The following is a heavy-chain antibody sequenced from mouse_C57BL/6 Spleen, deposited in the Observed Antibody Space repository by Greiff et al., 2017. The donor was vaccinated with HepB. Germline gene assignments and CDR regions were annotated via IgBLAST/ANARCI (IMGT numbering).Heavy chain of an antibody. J-gene: IGHJ3*01. Sequence: EVQGVESGGGLVQPGGSMKLSCVASGFTFSNYWMNWVRQSPEKGLEWVAQIRLKSDNYATHYAESVKGRFTISRDDSKSSVYLQMNNLRAEDTGIYYCTEIPFYDYDEGWFAYWGQGTLVTVSA. V-gene: IGHV6-3*01. CDR1: GFTFSNYW. D-gene: IGHD2-4*01. CDR3: TEIPFYDYDEGWFAY. CDR2: IRLKSDNYAT.